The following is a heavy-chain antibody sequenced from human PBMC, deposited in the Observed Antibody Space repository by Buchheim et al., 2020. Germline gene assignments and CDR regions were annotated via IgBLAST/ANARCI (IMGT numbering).Heavy chain of an antibody. J-gene: IGHJ4*02. CDR3: ARGLEQGSSSRDNDY. CDR2: IYYSGST. CDR1: GGSISNSDSYY. Sequence: QQQLQESGPGLVKPSETLSLTCTVSGGSISNSDSYYWGWIRQPPGKGLEWIGYIYYSGSTYYNPSLKSRVIISRDTSKNQFSLKLSSVTAADTAMYYCARGLEQGSSSRDNDYWGQGTL. V-gene: IGHV4-31*03. D-gene: IGHD6-6*01.